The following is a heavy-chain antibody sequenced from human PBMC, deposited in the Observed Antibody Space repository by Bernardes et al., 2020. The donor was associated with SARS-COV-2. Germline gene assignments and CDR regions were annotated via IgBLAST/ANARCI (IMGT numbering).Heavy chain of an antibody. D-gene: IGHD3-3*01. V-gene: IGHV4-34*01. CDR3: ARGLIPRITIFGVVIRDPARSYGMDV. Sequence: SETLSLTCAVYGGSFSGYYWSWIRQPPGKGLEWIGEINHSGSTNYNPSLTIRVTISVDTSKNQFSLKLSSVTAADTAVYYCARGLIPRITIFGVVIRDPARSYGMDVWGQGTTVTVSS. J-gene: IGHJ6*02. CDR2: INHSGST. CDR1: GGSFSGYY.